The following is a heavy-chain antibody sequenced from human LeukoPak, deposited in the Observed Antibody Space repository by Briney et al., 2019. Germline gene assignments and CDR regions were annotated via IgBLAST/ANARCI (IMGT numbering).Heavy chain of an antibody. Sequence: GSLRPFFSGSGFPLYRFSLNWVRPASGEGLELVSAFNGSGGSTYYADSVKGRFTISRDNSKNTLYLQMNSLRAEDTAVYYCAKLPTLSYCSSTSCYDWFDPWGQGTLVTVSS. D-gene: IGHD2-2*01. CDR1: GFPLYRFS. V-gene: IGHV3-23*01. CDR3: AKLPTLSYCSSTSCYDWFDP. J-gene: IGHJ5*02. CDR2: FNGSGGST.